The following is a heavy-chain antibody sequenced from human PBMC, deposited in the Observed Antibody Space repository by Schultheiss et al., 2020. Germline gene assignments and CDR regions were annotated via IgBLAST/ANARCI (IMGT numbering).Heavy chain of an antibody. D-gene: IGHD4-23*01. CDR1: GFTFSSYA. CDR2: IYYSGST. Sequence: GSLRLSCAASGFTFSSYAMSWVRQHPGKGLEWIGYIYYSGSTNYNPSLKSRVTISVDTSKDQFSLKLSSVTAADTAVYYCARGRWAIKAYYFDYWGRGTLVSVSS. CDR3: ARGRWAIKAYYFDY. J-gene: IGHJ4*02. V-gene: IGHV4-59*01.